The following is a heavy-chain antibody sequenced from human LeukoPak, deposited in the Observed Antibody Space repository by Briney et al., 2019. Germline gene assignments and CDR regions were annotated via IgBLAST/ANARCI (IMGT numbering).Heavy chain of an antibody. J-gene: IGHJ3*02. D-gene: IGHD3-22*01. CDR1: GYTFTSYF. CDR2: INPSGGST. V-gene: IGHV1-46*01. Sequence: GASVKVSCKASGYTFTSYFMHWVRQAPGQGLEWMGIINPSGGSTSYAQKFQGRVTMTRDTSTSTVYMEVSSLRSEDTAVYYCATPRGPYYYDSSGFLPFDIWGQGTMVTVSS. CDR3: ATPRGPYYYDSSGFLPFDI.